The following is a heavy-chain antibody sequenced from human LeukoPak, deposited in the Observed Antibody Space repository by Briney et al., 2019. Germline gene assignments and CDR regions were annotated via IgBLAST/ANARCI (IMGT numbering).Heavy chain of an antibody. D-gene: IGHD6-19*01. CDR2: INHSGST. V-gene: IGHV4-34*01. Sequence: SGTLSLTCAVYGGSFSGYYWNWIRQPPGKGLEWIGEINHSGSTNYNPSLKSRVTISVDTSKNQFSLKLNSVTAADTAVYYCARAVAGQLAFDYWGQGTLVTVSS. CDR1: GGSFSGYY. J-gene: IGHJ4*02. CDR3: ARAVAGQLAFDY.